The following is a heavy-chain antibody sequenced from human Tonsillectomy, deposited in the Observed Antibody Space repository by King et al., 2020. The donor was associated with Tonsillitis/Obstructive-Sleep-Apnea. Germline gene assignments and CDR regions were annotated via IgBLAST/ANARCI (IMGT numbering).Heavy chain of an antibody. CDR1: GFTFRSYD. Sequence: VQLVESGGGVVQPGRSLRLSCAASGFTFRSYDMHLVRQAPGKGPEWVAVIWYDGSNKYYADAVKGRFTISRDNSKNTLDLQMNSLRAEDTAVYYCARGYSRSSGSLDYWGQGTLVTVSS. J-gene: IGHJ4*02. V-gene: IGHV3-33*01. CDR2: IWYDGSNK. D-gene: IGHD6-6*01. CDR3: ARGYSRSSGSLDY.